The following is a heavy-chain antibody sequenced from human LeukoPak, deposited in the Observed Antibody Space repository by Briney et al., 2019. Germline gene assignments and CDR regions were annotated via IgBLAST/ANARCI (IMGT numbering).Heavy chain of an antibody. Sequence: PSETLSLTYSVSGGSISSSSYYWGWIRQPPGKGLEWIGSIYYSGSTYYNPSLESRVTISVDTSKNQFSLKLSSVTAADTAVYYCARHGYSYGSDYWGQGTLVTVSS. V-gene: IGHV4-39*01. D-gene: IGHD5-18*01. CDR1: GGSISSSSYY. J-gene: IGHJ4*02. CDR2: IYYSGST. CDR3: ARHGYSYGSDY.